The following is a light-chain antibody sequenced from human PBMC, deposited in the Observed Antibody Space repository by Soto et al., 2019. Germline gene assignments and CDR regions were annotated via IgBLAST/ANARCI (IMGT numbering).Light chain of an antibody. J-gene: IGKJ3*01. CDR2: DAF. CDR1: QSVRSY. V-gene: IGKV3-11*01. CDR3: QQRGNWPQT. Sequence: EIVLTQSPATLSLSPGERATLSCRASQSVRSYLAWYQQKPGQTPRLLIYDAFNRATGIPARFSGSGSGTDFTLPISSLEPEDFAVYYCQQRGNWPQTFGPGTKVDI.